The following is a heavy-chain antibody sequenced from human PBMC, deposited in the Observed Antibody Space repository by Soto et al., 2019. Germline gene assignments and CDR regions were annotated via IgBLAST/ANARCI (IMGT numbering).Heavy chain of an antibody. J-gene: IGHJ4*02. CDR1: GDSISGSNW. V-gene: IGHV4-4*02. CDR3: ARSTTEGLDF. D-gene: IGHD1-1*01. CDR2: IYHTGNT. Sequence: NPSETLSLTCKVSGDSISGSNWWIWVRQPPGRGLEWIGEIYHTGNTNYNPSLKSRVTISIDKSKNQVSLNLRSVTAADTALYYCARSTTEGLDFWGQGTLVTVSS.